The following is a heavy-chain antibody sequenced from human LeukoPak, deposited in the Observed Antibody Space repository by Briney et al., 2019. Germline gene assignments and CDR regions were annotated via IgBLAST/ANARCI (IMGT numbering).Heavy chain of an antibody. CDR3: ARMGYSSGLFDY. CDR2: INSDGSST. Sequence: GGSLRLSCAASGFTFSSYWMHRVRQAPGKGLVWVSRINSDGSSTSYADSVKGRFTISRDNAKNSLYLQMNSLRAEDTAVYYCARMGYSSGLFDYWGQGTLVTVSS. V-gene: IGHV3-74*01. CDR1: GFTFSSYW. J-gene: IGHJ4*02. D-gene: IGHD6-19*01.